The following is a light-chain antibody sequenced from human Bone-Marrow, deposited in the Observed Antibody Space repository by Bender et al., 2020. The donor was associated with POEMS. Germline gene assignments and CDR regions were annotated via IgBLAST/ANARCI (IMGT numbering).Light chain of an antibody. V-gene: IGLV3-21*02. CDR3: QVWDSSSGHQV. J-gene: IGLJ2*01. Sequence: SFVLTQPPSVSVAPGQTASITCGGDNIGIKSVHWYQHKPGQAPVLVVSDDSDRPSGIPERFSGSNSGNTATLTISRVEAGDEADYYCQVWDSSSGHQVFGGGTKVTVL. CDR1: NIGIKS. CDR2: DDS.